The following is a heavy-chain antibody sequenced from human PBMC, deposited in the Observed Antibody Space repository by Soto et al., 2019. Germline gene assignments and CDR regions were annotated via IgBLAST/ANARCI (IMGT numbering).Heavy chain of an antibody. D-gene: IGHD1-26*01. CDR2: IIPILGIA. J-gene: IGHJ4*02. Sequence: QVQLVQSGAEVKKPGSSVKVSCKASGGTFSSYTISWVRQAPGQGLEWMGRIIPILGIANYAQKFQGKVTINADKSTSTAYMELSSLRSEDTAVYYCARDPLSGSYYPYWGQGTLVTVSA. CDR3: ARDPLSGSYYPY. CDR1: GGTFSSYT. V-gene: IGHV1-69*08.